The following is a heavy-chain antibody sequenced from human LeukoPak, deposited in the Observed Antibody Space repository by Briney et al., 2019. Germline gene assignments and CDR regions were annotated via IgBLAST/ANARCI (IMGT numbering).Heavy chain of an antibody. CDR2: IYYSGST. D-gene: IGHD3-22*01. J-gene: IGHJ3*02. CDR1: GGSISSGDYY. CDR3: ARRITMIVLDAFDI. V-gene: IGHV4-30-4*08. Sequence: PSETLSLPCTVSGGSISSGDYYWSWIRQPPGKGLEWIGYIYYSGSTYYNPSLKSRVTISVDTSKNQFSLKLSSVTAADTAVYYCARRITMIVLDAFDIWDQGTMVTVSP.